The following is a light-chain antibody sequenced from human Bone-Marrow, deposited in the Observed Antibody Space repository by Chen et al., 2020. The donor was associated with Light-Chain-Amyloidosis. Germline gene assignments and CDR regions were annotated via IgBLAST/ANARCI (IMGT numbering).Light chain of an antibody. CDR2: DDS. J-gene: IGLJ3*02. Sequence: SYVLTQPSSVSVAPGQTATNACGGNNIGSTSVHWYQQTPGQAPLLVVYDDSDRPSGIPERLSGSNSGNTATLTISRVEAWDEADYYCQVWDRSSDRPVFGGGTKLTVL. CDR3: QVWDRSSDRPV. V-gene: IGLV3-21*02. CDR1: NIGSTS.